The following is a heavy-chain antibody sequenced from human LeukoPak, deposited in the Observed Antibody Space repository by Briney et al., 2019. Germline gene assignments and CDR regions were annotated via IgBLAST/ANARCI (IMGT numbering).Heavy chain of an antibody. Sequence: RPGGSLRLSCAASGFTVSSNYMSWVRQAPGKGVEWVSVIYSGGSTYYADSVKGRFTISRDNSKNTLYLQMNSLRAEHTAVYYCASPSGSYYFDYWGQGTLDTVSS. D-gene: IGHD1-26*01. CDR1: GFTVSSNY. J-gene: IGHJ4*02. CDR3: ASPSGSYYFDY. V-gene: IGHV3-66*02. CDR2: IYSGGST.